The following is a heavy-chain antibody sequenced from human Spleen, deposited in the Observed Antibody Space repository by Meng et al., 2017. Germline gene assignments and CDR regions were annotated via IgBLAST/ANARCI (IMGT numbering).Heavy chain of an antibody. Sequence: SLKISCAASGFTFDDYGMHWVRQAPGKGLEWVSGISWNSGSIGYADSVKGRFTISRDNAKNSLYLQMNSLRAEDTALYYCVRNIDSISSYWGQGTLVTVSS. D-gene: IGHD2-21*01. V-gene: IGHV3-9*01. CDR1: GFTFDDYG. CDR3: VRNIDSISSY. J-gene: IGHJ4*02. CDR2: ISWNSGSI.